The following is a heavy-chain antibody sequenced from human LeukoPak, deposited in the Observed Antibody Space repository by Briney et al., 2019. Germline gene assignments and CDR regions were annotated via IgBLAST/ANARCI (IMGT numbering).Heavy chain of an antibody. CDR1: GYSFSSHG. CDR2: INPADSVT. J-gene: IGHJ4*02. V-gene: IGHV5-51*01. CDR3: ARPARVFWGSYRPNPYYFDY. Sequence: GESLKISCEASGYSFSSHGIVWVRQMPGKGLEWMGIINPADSVTIYSPSFQGQVTISADKSISTAYLQWSSLKASDTAMYYCARPARVFWGSYRPNPYYFDYWGQGTLVTVSS. D-gene: IGHD3-16*02.